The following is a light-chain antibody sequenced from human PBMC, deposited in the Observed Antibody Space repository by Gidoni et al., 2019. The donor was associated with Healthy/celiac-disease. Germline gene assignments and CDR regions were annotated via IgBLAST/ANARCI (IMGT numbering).Light chain of an antibody. V-gene: IGKV2-28*01. CDR1: QSLLHSNGYNY. CDR3: MQAIQTPLT. CDR2: VGA. J-gene: IGKJ4*01. Sequence: DIVMTQSPLSLPVTPGEPASLSCRSSQSLLHSNGYNYLGWYLQKPGQSPQLLLYVGANRASGVPDRFSGGGAGTDFTLKSSRVEAEDVGVYYCMQAIQTPLTFXGXTKVEIK.